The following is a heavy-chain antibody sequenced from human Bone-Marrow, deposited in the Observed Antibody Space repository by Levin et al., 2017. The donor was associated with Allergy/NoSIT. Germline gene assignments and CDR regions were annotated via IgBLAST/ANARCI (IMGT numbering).Heavy chain of an antibody. Sequence: PGGSLRLSCVASGFTFSNYWMTWVRQAPGKGLEWVANIRKDATQKHYLDSVEGRFTISRDNSKDSLYLQMNSLRAEDTAVYYCARDGNYYDGTYYYDTFDFWGQGTLVTVSS. CDR1: GFTFSNYW. J-gene: IGHJ3*01. V-gene: IGHV3-7*01. D-gene: IGHD3-22*01. CDR2: IRKDATQK. CDR3: ARDGNYYDGTYYYDTFDF.